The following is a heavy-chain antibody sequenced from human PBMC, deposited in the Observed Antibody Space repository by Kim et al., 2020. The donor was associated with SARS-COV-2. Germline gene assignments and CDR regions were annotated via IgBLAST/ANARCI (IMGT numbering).Heavy chain of an antibody. CDR2: IYSGDKT. Sequence: GGSLRLSCAASGFTVSSNYMSWLRQAPGKGLEWLSVIYSGDKTYYVESAKGRLTISRDNSKNTLYLQMSSLRVEDTAVYYCATNLAAAGVVWGQGTPVTV. CDR3: ATNLAAAGVV. V-gene: IGHV3-66*01. CDR1: GFTVSSNY. D-gene: IGHD6-13*01. J-gene: IGHJ4*02.